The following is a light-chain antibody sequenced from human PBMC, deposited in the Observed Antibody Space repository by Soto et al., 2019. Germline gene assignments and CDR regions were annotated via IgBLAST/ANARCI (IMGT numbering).Light chain of an antibody. CDR3: QPYNSYSWT. V-gene: IGKV1-5*03. J-gene: IGKJ1*01. CDR1: QSISSW. CDR2: KAS. Sequence: DIQMTQSPSTLSASVGDRVTITCRASQSISSWLAWYQQKPGKAPKLLIYKASSLESGVPSRFSGSGSGTEFTLTISSLQPADFATYYCQPYNSYSWTFGQGPKVDIK.